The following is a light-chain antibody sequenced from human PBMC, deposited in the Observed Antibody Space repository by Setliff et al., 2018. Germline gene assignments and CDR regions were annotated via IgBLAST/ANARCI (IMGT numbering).Light chain of an antibody. CDR1: QSIGTY. V-gene: IGKV1-39*01. J-gene: IGKJ1*01. Sequence: DIQMTQSPSSLSASVGDRVTITCRTSQSIGTYLNWYQQTAGKAPNLLIYEASSRQSGVPSRFSGSGSETDFTLTITNLQPEDFATYYCQQSYTTPRTFGQGTKVDIK. CDR3: QQSYTTPRT. CDR2: EAS.